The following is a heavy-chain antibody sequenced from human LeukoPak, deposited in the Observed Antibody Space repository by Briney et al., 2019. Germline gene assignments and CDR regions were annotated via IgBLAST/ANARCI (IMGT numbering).Heavy chain of an antibody. CDR2: IYTSGST. CDR3: ARDQNYYDILTRGYYYYYMDV. CDR1: GGSISSYY. V-gene: IGHV4-4*07. J-gene: IGHJ6*03. Sequence: SETLSLTCTVSGGSISSYYWSWIRQPAGKGQEWIGRIYTSGSTNYNPSLKSRVTMSVDTSKNQFSLKLSSVTAADTAVYYCARDQNYYDILTRGYYYYYMDVWGKGTTVTVSS. D-gene: IGHD3-9*01.